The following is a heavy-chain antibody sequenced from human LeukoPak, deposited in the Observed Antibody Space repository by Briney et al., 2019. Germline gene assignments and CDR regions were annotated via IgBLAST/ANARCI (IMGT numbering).Heavy chain of an antibody. J-gene: IGHJ4*02. V-gene: IGHV4-59*01. CDR2: IYYSGST. D-gene: IGHD2-8*01. Sequence: SETLSLTCTVSGGSISTYYWSWLRQPPGKGLEWIGYIYYSGSTNYSPSLQSRVTMSVDTSKNQFSLRLSSVTAADTAVYYCARSGTRTNGFDYWGQGTLVTVSS. CDR3: ARSGTRTNGFDY. CDR1: GGSISTYY.